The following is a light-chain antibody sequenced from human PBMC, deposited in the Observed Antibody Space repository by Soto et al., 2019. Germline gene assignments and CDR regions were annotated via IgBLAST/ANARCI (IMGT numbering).Light chain of an antibody. V-gene: IGKV1-5*03. Sequence: DIQMTQSPPSLSASVGDRVTITCRASQDVSNDLGWFQQKPGKAPKLLIYKASTLKSGVPSRFSGSGSGTEFTLTISSLQPDDFATYYCQHYNSYSEAFGQGTKVDIK. CDR1: QDVSND. CDR2: KAS. CDR3: QHYNSYSEA. J-gene: IGKJ1*01.